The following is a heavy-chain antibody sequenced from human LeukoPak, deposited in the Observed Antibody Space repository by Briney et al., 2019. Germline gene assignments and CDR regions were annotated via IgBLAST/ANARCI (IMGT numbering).Heavy chain of an antibody. CDR3: AKDRGSGSYSISFDY. D-gene: IGHD3-10*01. CDR1: GFTFSSYG. J-gene: IGHJ4*02. V-gene: IGHV3-30*18. CDR2: ISYDGSNK. Sequence: GRSLRLSCAASGFTFSSYGMHWVRQAPGKGLEWVAVISYDGSNKYYADSVKGRFTISRDNSKNTLYLQMNSLRAEDTAVYYCAKDRGSGSYSISFDYWGQGTLVTVSS.